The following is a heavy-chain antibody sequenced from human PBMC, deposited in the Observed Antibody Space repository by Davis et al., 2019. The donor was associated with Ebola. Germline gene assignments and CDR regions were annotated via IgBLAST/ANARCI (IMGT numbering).Heavy chain of an antibody. Sequence: GESLKISCAASGFTFSSYGMHWVRQAPGKGLEWVSVIYSGGSTYYADSVKGRFTISRDNSKNTLYLQMNSLRAEDTAVYYCTANRYYYYGMDVWGQGTTVTVSS. CDR1: GFTFSSYG. D-gene: IGHD5-18*01. CDR3: TANRYYYYGMDV. CDR2: IYSGGST. J-gene: IGHJ6*02. V-gene: IGHV3-NL1*01.